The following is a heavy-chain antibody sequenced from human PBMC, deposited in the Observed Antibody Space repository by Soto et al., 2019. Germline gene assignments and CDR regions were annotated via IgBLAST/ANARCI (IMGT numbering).Heavy chain of an antibody. D-gene: IGHD6-13*01. CDR3: ARSSHKESWFDP. J-gene: IGHJ5*02. CDR1: NGSISNFY. CDR2: IHGSGSA. Sequence: SGTLALTCTVSNGSISNFYWNWIRQSAGKGLEWIGRIHGSGSATYNPSLRSRVTMSVDTSKNQFSLKVNSVTGADTAVYYCARSSHKESWFDPWGQG. V-gene: IGHV4-4*07.